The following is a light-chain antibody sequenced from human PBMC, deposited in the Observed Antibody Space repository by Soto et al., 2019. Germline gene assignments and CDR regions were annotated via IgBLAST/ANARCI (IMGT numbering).Light chain of an antibody. Sequence: ETVMTQSPATLSLSPGERATLSCRASQSVGSNLAWYQQKPGQAPRLLIYGASTRATGIPARFSGSGSGTDFTLTISSLQSGDFAVYYCQQSSNWPLTFGGGTRVEI. CDR1: QSVGSN. CDR2: GAS. J-gene: IGKJ4*01. V-gene: IGKV3-15*01. CDR3: QQSSNWPLT.